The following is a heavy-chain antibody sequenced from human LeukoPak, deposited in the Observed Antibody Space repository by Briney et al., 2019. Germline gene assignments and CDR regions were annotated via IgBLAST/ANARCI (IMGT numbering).Heavy chain of an antibody. J-gene: IGHJ4*02. CDR2: IYHSGST. CDR3: ASLSRGY. V-gene: IGHV4-30-2*01. Sequence: PSQTLSLTCAVSGGSISSGGYSWSWIRQPPAKGLEWIGYIYHSGSTYYNPSLKSRVTISVDRSKNQFSLKLSSVTAADTAVYYCASLSRGYWGQGTLVTVSS. CDR1: GGSISSGGYS.